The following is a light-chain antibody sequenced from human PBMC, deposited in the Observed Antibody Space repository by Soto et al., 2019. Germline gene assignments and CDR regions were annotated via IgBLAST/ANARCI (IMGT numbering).Light chain of an antibody. Sequence: EIVMTQSPATLSVSPGERATLSCRASQGVSSNLAWYQQKPGQAPRLLIYDASTRATGIPDRFSGSGSGTDFTLTISRLEPEDFAVYYCQQYGSSPHTFGQGTKVDIK. J-gene: IGKJ1*01. CDR1: QGVSSN. CDR3: QQYGSSPHT. CDR2: DAS. V-gene: IGKV3-20*01.